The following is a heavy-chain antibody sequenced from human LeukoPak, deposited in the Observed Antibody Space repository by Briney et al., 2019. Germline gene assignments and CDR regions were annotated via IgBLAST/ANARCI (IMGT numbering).Heavy chain of an antibody. J-gene: IGHJ4*02. V-gene: IGHV3-53*01. CDR3: ARRAGAYSHPYDY. D-gene: IGHD4/OR15-4a*01. CDR2: IYSSVT. Sequence: GGSQRLSCTVSGFTVSSNSMSWVRQAPGKGLEWVSFIYSSVTHYSDSVKGRFTISRDNSKNTLYLQMNSLRAEDTAVYYCARRAGAYSHPYDYWGQGTLVTVSS. CDR1: GFTVSSNS.